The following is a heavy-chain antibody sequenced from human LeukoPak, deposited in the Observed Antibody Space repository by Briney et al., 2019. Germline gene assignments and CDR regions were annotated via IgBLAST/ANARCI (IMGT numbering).Heavy chain of an antibody. J-gene: IGHJ4*02. CDR3: ARDMVLTSETDY. V-gene: IGHV3-21*01. D-gene: IGHD2-8*01. CDR1: GFTFSSYS. Sequence: GGSLRLSCAASGFTFSSYSMNRVRQAPGKGLEWVSSISSSSSYIYYADSVKGRFTISRDNAKNSLYLQMNSLRAEDTAVYYCARDMVLTSETDYWGQGTLVTVSS. CDR2: ISSSSSYI.